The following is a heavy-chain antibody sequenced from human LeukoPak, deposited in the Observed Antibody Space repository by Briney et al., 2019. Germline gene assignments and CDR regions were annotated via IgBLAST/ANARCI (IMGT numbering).Heavy chain of an antibody. D-gene: IGHD3-10*01. J-gene: IGHJ4*02. V-gene: IGHV4-34*01. CDR3: ARGPLYYYGSGSYLVYFDY. CDR2: INHSGST. Sequence: PSETLSLTCAAYGGSFSGYYWSWIRQPPGKGLEWIGEINHSGSTNYNPSLKSRVTISVDTSKNQFSLKLSSVTAADTAVYYCARGPLYYYGSGSYLVYFDYWGQGTLVTVSS. CDR1: GGSFSGYY.